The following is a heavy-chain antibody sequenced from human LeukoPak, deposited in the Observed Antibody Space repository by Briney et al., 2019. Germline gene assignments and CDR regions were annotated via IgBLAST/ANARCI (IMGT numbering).Heavy chain of an antibody. D-gene: IGHD6-13*01. Sequence: PGGSLRLSCAASGFIFSNFAMHWVRQAPGKGLEWVALMSYDGSHTYYADSMKGRFTISRDNSRNVLYLQMTSLSGDDSAVYYCAREEQELVRDYYYYMDVWGKGTTVTASS. CDR3: AREEQELVRDYYYYMDV. V-gene: IGHV3-30*01. CDR1: GFIFSNFA. CDR2: MSYDGSHT. J-gene: IGHJ6*03.